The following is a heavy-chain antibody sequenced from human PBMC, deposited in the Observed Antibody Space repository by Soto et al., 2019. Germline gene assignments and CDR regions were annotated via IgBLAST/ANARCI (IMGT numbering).Heavy chain of an antibody. D-gene: IGHD1-1*01. CDR3: AKVTTGTTHYGMDV. CDR1: GFTFRSYA. J-gene: IGHJ6*02. Sequence: GGSLRLSCAASGFTFRSYAMSWVRQAPGKGLEWVSAISGSGGSTYYADSVKGRFTISRDNSKNTLYLQMNSLRAEDTAVYYCAKVTTGTTHYGMDVWGQGTTVTVSS. CDR2: ISGSGGST. V-gene: IGHV3-23*01.